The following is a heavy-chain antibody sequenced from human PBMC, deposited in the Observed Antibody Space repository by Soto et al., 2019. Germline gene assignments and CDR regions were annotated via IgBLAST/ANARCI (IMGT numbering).Heavy chain of an antibody. D-gene: IGHD1-26*01. Sequence: QVQLVESGGGVVQPGRSLRLSCAASGFTFSSYGMHWVRQAPGKGLEWVAVISYDGSNKYYADSVKGRFTISRDNSKNTLYLQMNSLRAEDKAVYYCAKSSDVGEDWGQGTLVTVSS. CDR3: AKSSDVGED. J-gene: IGHJ4*02. V-gene: IGHV3-30*18. CDR1: GFTFSSYG. CDR2: ISYDGSNK.